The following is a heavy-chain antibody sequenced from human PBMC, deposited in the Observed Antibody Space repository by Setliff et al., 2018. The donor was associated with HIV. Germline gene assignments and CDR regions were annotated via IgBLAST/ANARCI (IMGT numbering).Heavy chain of an antibody. CDR2: IYYSGST. Sequence: SETLSLTCAVYGESFSGYYWSWIRQPPGKGLEWIGSIYYSGSTYYNPSLNSRVTISVDASKNQFSLKLSSVTAADTAVYYCASLPPLYDSSGYYFDYWGQGTLVTVSS. J-gene: IGHJ4*02. D-gene: IGHD3-22*01. V-gene: IGHV4-34*01. CDR3: ASLPPLYDSSGYYFDY. CDR1: GESFSGYY.